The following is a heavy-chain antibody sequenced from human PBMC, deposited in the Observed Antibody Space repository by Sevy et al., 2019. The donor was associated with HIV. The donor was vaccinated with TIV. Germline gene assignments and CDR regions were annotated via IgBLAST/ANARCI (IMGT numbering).Heavy chain of an antibody. CDR3: AKGRIPSIGTPGPFDS. D-gene: IGHD6-6*01. V-gene: IGHV3-23*01. Sequence: GGSLRLSCAASGFSLSNYAMSWVRQAPGKGLEWISTKTGSAGVTYYADSVKGRFTISRDNSKNTLFLQMNSLRAEDTALYYCAKGRIPSIGTPGPFDSWGQGTLVTVSS. CDR2: KTGSAGVT. CDR1: GFSLSNYA. J-gene: IGHJ4*02.